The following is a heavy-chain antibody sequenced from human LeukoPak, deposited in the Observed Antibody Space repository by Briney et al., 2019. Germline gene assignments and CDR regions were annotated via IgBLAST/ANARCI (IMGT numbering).Heavy chain of an antibody. CDR3: ARFYYDDTGVSYYFDF. V-gene: IGHV4-59*01. CDR1: GAFFSRYY. D-gene: IGHD3-22*01. CDR2: SYYNGIT. J-gene: IGHJ4*02. Sequence: SETLSLTCTVSGAFFSRYYYNWIRQTPGKGLEWIGYSYYNGITKYNSSLGNRITMSLDASGRFSLRLSSVTAADTAMYYCARFYYDDTGVSYYFDFWSQGIPVTVSS.